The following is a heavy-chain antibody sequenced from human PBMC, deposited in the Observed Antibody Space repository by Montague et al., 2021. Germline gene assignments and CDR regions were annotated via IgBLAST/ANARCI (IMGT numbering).Heavy chain of an antibody. CDR1: GDSVRCGIYH. J-gene: IGHJ5*02. CDR2: ICDGGSA. V-gene: IGHV4-61*01. Sequence: ETLSLTCSVSGDSVRCGIYHWGWIRQSPGKGLEWIGYICDGGSAXYKTSLGSRVTMSLDTSSNQFSLNLRSATAADTAVYYCAAYYYGGGGRGSWGQGTLVTVSS. CDR3: AAYYYGGGGRGS. D-gene: IGHD3-22*01.